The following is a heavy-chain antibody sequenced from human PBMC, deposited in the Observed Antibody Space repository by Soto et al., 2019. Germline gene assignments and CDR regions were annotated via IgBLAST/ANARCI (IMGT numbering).Heavy chain of an antibody. CDR1: GDSINNYY. CDR3: ARGGSMVREYDAFDI. J-gene: IGHJ3*02. CDR2: IYYSGST. D-gene: IGHD3-10*01. Sequence: SETLSLTCTVSGDSINNYYWSWIRQPPGKGLEWIGYIYYSGSTNYNPSLKSRITISVDTSKNQFSLKLSSVTAADTAVYYCARGGSMVREYDAFDIWGQGTMVTVSS. V-gene: IGHV4-59*01.